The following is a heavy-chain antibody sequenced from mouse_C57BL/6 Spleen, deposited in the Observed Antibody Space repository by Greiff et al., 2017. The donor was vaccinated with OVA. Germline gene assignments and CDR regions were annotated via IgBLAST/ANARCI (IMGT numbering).Heavy chain of an antibody. CDR3: ARSGELRLHYAMDY. CDR2: IYPGDGDT. Sequence: QVQLQQSGPELVKPGASVKISCKASGYAFSSSWMNWVKQRPGKGLEWIGRIYPGDGDTNYNGKFKGKATLTADKSSSTAYMQLSSLTSEDSAVYVCARSGELRLHYAMDYWGQGTSVTVSS. D-gene: IGHD3-2*02. CDR1: GYAFSSSW. J-gene: IGHJ4*01. V-gene: IGHV1-82*01.